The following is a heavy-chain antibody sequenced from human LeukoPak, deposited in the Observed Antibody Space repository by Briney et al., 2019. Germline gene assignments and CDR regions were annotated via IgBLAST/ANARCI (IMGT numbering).Heavy chain of an antibody. D-gene: IGHD6-13*01. CDR3: ARALAAAAGRRAAMMGD. V-gene: IGHV1-46*01. Sequence: ASVKVSCKASGYTFTRFYIHWVRQAPGQGLEWMGIINPSGGSGNNAQKFQGRVTMTRDMPTSTVYMELSSLRSEDTAVYYCARALAAAAGRRAAMMGDWGQGTLVTVSS. CDR2: INPSGGSG. J-gene: IGHJ4*02. CDR1: GYTFTRFY.